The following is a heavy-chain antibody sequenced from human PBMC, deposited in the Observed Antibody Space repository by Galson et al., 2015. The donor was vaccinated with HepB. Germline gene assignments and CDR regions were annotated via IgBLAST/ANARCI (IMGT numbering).Heavy chain of an antibody. CDR2: FNWNSGRL. J-gene: IGHJ4*02. Sequence: SLRLSCAASGFSFDDYAMHWVRQAPGKGLERVSSFNWNSGRLGYADSVKGRFTISRDNAKNSLYLQMNSLRAEHTAFYYCARGSLVETTIYFDYWGQGTLVTVSS. CDR3: ARGSLVETTIYFDY. V-gene: IGHV3-9*01. CDR1: GFSFDDYA. D-gene: IGHD5-18*01.